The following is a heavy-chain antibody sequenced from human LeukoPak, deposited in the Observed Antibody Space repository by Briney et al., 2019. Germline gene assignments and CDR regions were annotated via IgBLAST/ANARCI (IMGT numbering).Heavy chain of an antibody. D-gene: IGHD2-2*03. CDR3: ARMDIVVVPAADSAFDI. CDR2: INHSGST. Sequence: PSETLSLTCAVYGGSFSGYYWSWIRQPPGKGLEWIGEINHSGSTNYNPSLKSRVTISVDTSKNQFSLKLSSVTAADTAVYYCARMDIVVVPAADSAFDIWGQGTLVTVSS. V-gene: IGHV4-34*01. CDR1: GGSFSGYY. J-gene: IGHJ4*02.